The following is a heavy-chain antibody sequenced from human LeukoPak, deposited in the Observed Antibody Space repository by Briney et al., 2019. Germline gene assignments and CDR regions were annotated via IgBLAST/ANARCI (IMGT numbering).Heavy chain of an antibody. CDR1: GFTFSSYG. CDR3: ARDYYDSSGLFDY. J-gene: IGHJ4*02. CDR2: ISSSSSTI. Sequence: GGSLRLSCAASGFTFSSYGMTWVRQAPGKGLEWVSYISSSSSTIYYADSVKGRFTISRDNAKNSLYLQMNSLRAEDTAVYYCARDYYDSSGLFDYWGQGTLVTVSS. V-gene: IGHV3-48*04. D-gene: IGHD3-22*01.